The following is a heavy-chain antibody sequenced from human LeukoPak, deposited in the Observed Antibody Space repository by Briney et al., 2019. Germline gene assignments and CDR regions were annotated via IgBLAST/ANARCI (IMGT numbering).Heavy chain of an antibody. CDR1: GFTFSVSW. Sequence: PGGSLRLSCAASGFTFSVSWMSWVRQAPGKGLEWVANIKQDGSEKYYVDSVKGRFTISRDNAKNSLYLQMNSLRAEDTAVYYCARAREERYFDWLGAKLYNWFDPWGQGTLVTVSS. D-gene: IGHD3-9*01. V-gene: IGHV3-7*01. CDR3: ARAREERYFDWLGAKLYNWFDP. J-gene: IGHJ5*02. CDR2: IKQDGSEK.